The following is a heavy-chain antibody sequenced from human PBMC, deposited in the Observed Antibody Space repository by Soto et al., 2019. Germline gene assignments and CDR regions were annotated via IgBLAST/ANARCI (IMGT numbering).Heavy chain of an antibody. Sequence: EVQLLESGGGLVQPGGSLRLSCAASGFTFSSYAMSWVRQAPGKGLEWVSAISGSGGSTYYADSVKGRFTISRDNSKHTLYLQLNSLRAEDTAVYYCAKAFGRPHWFDPWGQGTLVTVSS. CDR1: GFTFSSYA. V-gene: IGHV3-23*01. CDR3: AKAFGRPHWFDP. CDR2: ISGSGGST. J-gene: IGHJ5*02. D-gene: IGHD3-16*01.